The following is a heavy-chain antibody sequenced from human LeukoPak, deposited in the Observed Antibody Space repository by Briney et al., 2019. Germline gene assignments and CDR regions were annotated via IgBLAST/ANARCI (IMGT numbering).Heavy chain of an antibody. Sequence: GGSLRLSCAASGFTFSSYAMSWVRQAPGKGLEWVSAISGSGGITYYADSVKGRFTISRDNSKNTLYLQMNSLRAEDTAVYYCAKNCDSSGYYTLYFDYWGQGTLVTVSS. V-gene: IGHV3-23*01. CDR3: AKNCDSSGYYTLYFDY. CDR2: ISGSGGIT. D-gene: IGHD3-22*01. CDR1: GFTFSSYA. J-gene: IGHJ4*02.